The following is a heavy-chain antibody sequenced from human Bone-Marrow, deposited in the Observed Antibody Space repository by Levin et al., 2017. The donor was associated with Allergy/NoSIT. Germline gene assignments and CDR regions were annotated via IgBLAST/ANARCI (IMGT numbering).Heavy chain of an antibody. CDR3: AKDPLGYCDGGACYFDY. J-gene: IGHJ4*02. Sequence: LSLTCAASGFTFSSYAMSWVRQAPGRGLEWVAAISGSNTYYAESAKGRFIISRDNSKNTLYLQMNSLRADDTAVYYCAKDPLGYCDGGACYFDYWVQGTLVTVSS. D-gene: IGHD2-8*02. CDR2: ISGSNT. V-gene: IGHV3-23*01. CDR1: GFTFSSYA.